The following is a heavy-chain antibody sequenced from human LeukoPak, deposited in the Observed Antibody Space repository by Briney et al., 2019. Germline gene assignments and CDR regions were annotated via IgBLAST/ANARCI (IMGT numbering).Heavy chain of an antibody. CDR1: GLIFNRYA. J-gene: IGHJ4*02. D-gene: IGHD5-12*01. Sequence: PGGSLTLSCAVSGLIFNRYAMSCARRAPGKGLEWVSDFSGSGGSTYYADSVKGRFTISRDNSKNTLYLQMNSLRAEDTAVYYCAKVGPGYLDNYFDYWGQGTLVTVSS. CDR3: AKVGPGYLDNYFDY. V-gene: IGHV3-23*01. CDR2: FSGSGGST.